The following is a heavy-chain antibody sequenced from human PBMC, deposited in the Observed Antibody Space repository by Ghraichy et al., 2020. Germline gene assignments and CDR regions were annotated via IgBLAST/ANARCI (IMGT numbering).Heavy chain of an antibody. D-gene: IGHD3-22*01. CDR1: GGSISSYY. J-gene: IGHJ3*02. CDR3: ARDLSDDSSGYYPSAFDI. Sequence: SQTLSLTCTVSGGSISSYYWSWIRQPPGKGLEWIGYIYYSGSTNYNPSLKSRVTISVDTSKNQFSLKLSSVTAADTAVYYCARDLSDDSSGYYPSAFDIWGQGTMVTVSS. CDR2: IYYSGST. V-gene: IGHV4-59*01.